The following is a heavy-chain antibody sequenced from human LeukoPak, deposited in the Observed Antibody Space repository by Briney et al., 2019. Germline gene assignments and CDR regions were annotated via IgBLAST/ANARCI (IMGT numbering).Heavy chain of an antibody. CDR2: IWYDGSDK. Sequence: PGGSLRLSCGASGFTFSTYGMHWVRQAPGKGLEWVAVIWYDGSDKYSADSVKGRFTISRDNSKNTLYLQMNSLRVEDTAVYYCAKGDGHLNLRFDYWGQGILVTVSS. CDR1: GFTFSTYG. CDR3: AKGDGHLNLRFDY. J-gene: IGHJ4*02. V-gene: IGHV3-33*06. D-gene: IGHD2-21*02.